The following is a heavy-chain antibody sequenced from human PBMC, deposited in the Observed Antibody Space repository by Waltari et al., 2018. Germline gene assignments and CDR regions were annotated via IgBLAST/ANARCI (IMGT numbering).Heavy chain of an antibody. Sequence: QVQLVQSGAEVKKPESSVKVSCKASGGTFSSYAIRWVRQAPGQGLEWMGGIIPIFGTANYAQKFQGRVMITADESTSTAYMELSSLRSEDTAVYYCAGGRDGYNYVSDYWGQGTLVTVSS. V-gene: IGHV1-69*12. J-gene: IGHJ4*02. CDR2: IIPIFGTA. D-gene: IGHD5-12*01. CDR3: AGGRDGYNYVSDY. CDR1: GGTFSSYA.